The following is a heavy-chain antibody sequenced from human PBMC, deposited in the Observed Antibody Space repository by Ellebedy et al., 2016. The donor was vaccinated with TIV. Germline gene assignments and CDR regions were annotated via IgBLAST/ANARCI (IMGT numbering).Heavy chain of an antibody. CDR2: IRNDESRV. V-gene: IGHV3-74*01. D-gene: IGHD5-24*01. Sequence: GGSLRLXXAASGFTFSDYWMHWFRQAPGKGLAWVSRIRNDESRVDYADSVKGRFTISRDNAKNSLFLQMNSLRDGDTAVYYCARDHNWAFDIWGQGTMVTVSS. J-gene: IGHJ3*02. CDR1: GFTFSDYW. CDR3: ARDHNWAFDI.